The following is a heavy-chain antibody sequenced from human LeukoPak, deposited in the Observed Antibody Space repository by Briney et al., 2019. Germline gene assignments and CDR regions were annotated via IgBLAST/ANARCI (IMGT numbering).Heavy chain of an antibody. CDR2: IYYSGST. Sequence: KSSETLSLTCTVSGGSISSSSYYWGWIRQPPGKGLEWIGSIYYSGSTYYNPSLKSRVTISVDTSKNQFSLKLSSVTAADTAVYYCARDSSGYDYWGQGTLVTVSS. CDR1: GGSISSSSYY. CDR3: ARDSSGYDY. D-gene: IGHD3-22*01. J-gene: IGHJ4*02. V-gene: IGHV4-39*07.